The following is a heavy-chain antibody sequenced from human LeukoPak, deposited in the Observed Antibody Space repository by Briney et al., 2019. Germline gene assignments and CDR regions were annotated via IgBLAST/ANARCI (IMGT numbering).Heavy chain of an antibody. CDR2: ISSSGSTI. CDR3: ASLERLGATRAFDI. V-gene: IGHV3-48*03. J-gene: IGHJ3*02. D-gene: IGHD1-26*01. Sequence: GGSLRLSCAASGFTFSSYEMNWVRQAPGKGLEWVSYISSSGSTIYYADSVKGRFTISRDSAKNSLYLQMNSLRAEDTAVYYCASLERLGATRAFDIWGQGTMVTVSS. CDR1: GFTFSSYE.